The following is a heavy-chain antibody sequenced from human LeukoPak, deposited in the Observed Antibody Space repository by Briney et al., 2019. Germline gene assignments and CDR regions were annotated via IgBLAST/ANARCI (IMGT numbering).Heavy chain of an antibody. Sequence: ESGATLVKPTQTLTLTCTFSGFSLSTSGVGVGWIRQPPGKALEWLALIYWNDDKRYSPSLKSRLTITKDTSKNQVVLTMTNMDPVDTATYYCALGTTVTTYYYYGMDVWGQGTTVTVSS. CDR3: ALGTTVTTYYYYGMDV. J-gene: IGHJ6*02. CDR2: IYWNDDK. V-gene: IGHV2-5*01. CDR1: GFSLSTSGVG. D-gene: IGHD4-17*01.